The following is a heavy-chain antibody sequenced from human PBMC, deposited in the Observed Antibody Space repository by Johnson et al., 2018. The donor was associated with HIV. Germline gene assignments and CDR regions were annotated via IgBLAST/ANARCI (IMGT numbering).Heavy chain of an antibody. D-gene: IGHD1-26*01. J-gene: IGHJ3*02. CDR1: GFTFSDYW. V-gene: IGHV3-7*05. CDR3: ARSLPGRGSYYAFDI. Sequence: MQLVESGGGLVQPGRSLRLSCAASGFTFSDYWMKWVRQAPGKGLEWVANIKQDGSEKYYVDSVKGRFTISRDNAKNSLYLQMNSLRAEDTAVYYCARSLPGRGSYYAFDIWGQGTMVTVSS. CDR2: IKQDGSEK.